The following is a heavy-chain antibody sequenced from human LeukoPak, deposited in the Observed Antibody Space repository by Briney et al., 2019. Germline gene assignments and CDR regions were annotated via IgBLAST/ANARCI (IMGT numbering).Heavy chain of an antibody. CDR1: GGSISSGSYY. J-gene: IGHJ4*02. CDR3: ARDRPIGWGFDY. CDR2: IYTSGST. Sequence: ASETLSLTCTVSGGSISSGSYYWSWIRQPAGKGLEWIGRIYTSGSTNYNPSLKSRITMSVDTSKNQFSLKLTSVTAADTAVYYCARDRPIGWGFDYWGQGTLVTVSS. D-gene: IGHD6-6*01. V-gene: IGHV4-61*02.